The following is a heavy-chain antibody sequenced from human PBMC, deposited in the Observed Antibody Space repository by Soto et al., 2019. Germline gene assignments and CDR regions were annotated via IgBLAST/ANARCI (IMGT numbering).Heavy chain of an antibody. CDR3: AKDRADILTGYYSLYYFDY. CDR2: ISGSGGST. J-gene: IGHJ4*02. D-gene: IGHD3-9*01. V-gene: IGHV3-23*01. CDR1: GFTFSSYA. Sequence: GGSLRLSCAASGFTFSSYAMTWVRQAPGKGLEWVSAISGSGGSTYYADSVKGRFTISRDNSKNTLYLQMNSLRAEDTAVYYCAKDRADILTGYYSLYYFDYWGQGTLVTVSS.